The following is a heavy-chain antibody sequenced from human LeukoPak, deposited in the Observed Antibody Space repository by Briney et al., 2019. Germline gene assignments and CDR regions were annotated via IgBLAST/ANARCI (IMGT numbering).Heavy chain of an antibody. D-gene: IGHD3-10*01. CDR3: ARDLDYYGSGSYSNPYY. Sequence: ASVKVSCKASGYTFTSYYMHWVRQAPGQGLEWMGRTNPSGGSTSYAQKFQGRVTMTKDTSTSTVYMELSSLRSEDTAVYYCARDLDYYGSGSYSNPYYWGQGTLVTVSS. J-gene: IGHJ4*02. CDR2: TNPSGGST. V-gene: IGHV1-46*01. CDR1: GYTFTSYY.